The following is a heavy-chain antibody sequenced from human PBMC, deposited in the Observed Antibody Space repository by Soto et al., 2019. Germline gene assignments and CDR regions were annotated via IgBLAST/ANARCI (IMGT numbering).Heavy chain of an antibody. J-gene: IGHJ4*02. V-gene: IGHV3-7*03. CDR3: ARDVNGYSYGDY. Sequence: GGSLRLSCAASGFTFSSYWMSWVRQAPGKGLEWVANIKQDGSEKYYVDSVKGRFTITRDNAKNSLYLQMNSLRAEDTAVYCCARDVNGYSYGDYWGQGTLVTVSS. CDR2: IKQDGSEK. CDR1: GFTFSSYW. D-gene: IGHD5-18*01.